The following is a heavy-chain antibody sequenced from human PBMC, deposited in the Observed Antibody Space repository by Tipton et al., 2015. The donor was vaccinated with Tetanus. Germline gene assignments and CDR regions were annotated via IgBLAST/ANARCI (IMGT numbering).Heavy chain of an antibody. CDR1: GYTFTGYY. V-gene: IGHV1-2*04. D-gene: IGHD4-23*01. J-gene: IGHJ4*02. CDR3: ARGKGPLTTVGEYYFDY. Sequence: QLVQSGAEVKKPGASVKVSCKASGYTFTGYYMHWVRQAPGQGLEWTGWINPNSGGTNYAQKFQSWVTMTRDTSISTAYMELSRLRSDDTAVYYCARGKGPLTTVGEYYFDYWGQGTLVTVSS. CDR2: INPNSGGT.